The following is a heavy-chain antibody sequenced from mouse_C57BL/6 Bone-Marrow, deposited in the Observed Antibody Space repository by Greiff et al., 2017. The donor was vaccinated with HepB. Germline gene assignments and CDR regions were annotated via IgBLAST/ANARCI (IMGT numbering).Heavy chain of an antibody. CDR1: GFTFSDYY. D-gene: IGHD1-1*01. Sequence: VQLKESGGGLVQPGGSLKLSCAASGFTFSDYYMYWVRQTPEKRLEWVAYISNGGGSTYYPDTVKGRFTISRDNAKNTLYLQMSRLKSEDTAMYYCARRFITTVALDYWGQGTTLTVSS. V-gene: IGHV5-12*01. CDR3: ARRFITTVALDY. CDR2: ISNGGGST. J-gene: IGHJ2*01.